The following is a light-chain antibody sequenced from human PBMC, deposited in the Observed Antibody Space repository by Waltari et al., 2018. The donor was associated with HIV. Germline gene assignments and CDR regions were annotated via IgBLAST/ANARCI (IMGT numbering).Light chain of an antibody. V-gene: IGLV2-14*01. CDR3: CSYIGSAWV. CDR1: SSEAGDYKY. CDR2: EVS. J-gene: IGLJ3*02. Sequence: QSALTQSASVSGSPGQSITISCTGTSSEAGDYKYVSWYQQYPGKAPKVMIYEVSNRPAGVSNRCSGSWSGNTASLTISGLQPEDEADYYCCSYIGSAWVFGGGTKLTVL.